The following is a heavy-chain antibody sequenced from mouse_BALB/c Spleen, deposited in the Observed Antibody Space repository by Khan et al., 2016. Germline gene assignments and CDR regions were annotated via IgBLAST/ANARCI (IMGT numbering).Heavy chain of an antibody. CDR2: IRNKADGNTK. Sequence: EVELEESGGGLVQPGGSLRLSCATSGFTFTDYYMSWVRQPPAKALEWLGFIRNKADGNTKEHSASVKGPFTLSRDNSQSILYLQMNTLRAEDSATYYCARDGNGFYYWCDGTTLTVVS. D-gene: IGHD2-1*01. CDR3: ARDGNGFYY. V-gene: IGHV7-3*02. CDR1: GFTFTDYY. J-gene: IGHJ2*01.